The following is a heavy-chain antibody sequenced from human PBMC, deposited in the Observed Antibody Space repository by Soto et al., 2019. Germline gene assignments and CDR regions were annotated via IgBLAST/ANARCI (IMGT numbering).Heavy chain of an antibody. D-gene: IGHD5-18*01. CDR1: GGTFSTYT. V-gene: IGHV1-69*13. Sequence: SVKVSCKASGGTFSTYTVSWVRQAPGQGLEWMGGITPIFERAKYAHKFQGTVTITADESTSTAYMELSSLRSEDAAVYYCASRRDTAMVNFDFWGQVTQVTVYS. CDR3: ASRRDTAMVNFDF. J-gene: IGHJ4*02. CDR2: ITPIFERA.